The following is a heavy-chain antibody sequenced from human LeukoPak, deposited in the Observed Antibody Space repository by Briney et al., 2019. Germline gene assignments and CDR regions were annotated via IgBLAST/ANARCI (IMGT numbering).Heavy chain of an antibody. D-gene: IGHD2-15*01. Sequence: SETLSLACTVSGVSISSSNSYWGWIRQPPGKGLEWIGSIYYSGSTYYNPSLKSRVTISIDTSKIQFSLRLSSVTAADTAVYYCARGLFAYRYCSGGSCYWFDPWGQGTLVTVSS. CDR1: GVSISSSNSY. CDR2: IYYSGST. CDR3: ARGLFAYRYCSGGSCYWFDP. J-gene: IGHJ5*02. V-gene: IGHV4-39*07.